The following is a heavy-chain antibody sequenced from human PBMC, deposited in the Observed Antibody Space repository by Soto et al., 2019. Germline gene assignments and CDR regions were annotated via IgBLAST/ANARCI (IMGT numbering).Heavy chain of an antibody. V-gene: IGHV2-70*11. J-gene: IGHJ3*02. Sequence: ESGATLVNPAQTLTLNCTFSGFSLSTSGMCVSWIRQPPGKALEWLARIDWDDDKYYSTSLKTRLTISKDTSKNQVVLTMTNMDPVDTATYYCARAYYYGSGSHDAFDIWGQGTMVTVSS. D-gene: IGHD3-10*01. CDR3: ARAYYYGSGSHDAFDI. CDR2: IDWDDDK. CDR1: GFSLSTSGMC.